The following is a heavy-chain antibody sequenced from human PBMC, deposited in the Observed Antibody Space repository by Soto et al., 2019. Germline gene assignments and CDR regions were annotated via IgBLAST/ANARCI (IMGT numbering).Heavy chain of an antibody. D-gene: IGHD4-17*01. CDR2: VSGRGGSK. Sequence: VQLLESGGGLVQPGGSPRLACTASGFTFNHYAMTWVRQAPGRGLEWVASVSGRGGSKKYADSVKGRFIISRDNSNSTLYLQMDSLGGEDTAVYYCAKDSTVTTSLYFYYYGFDVWGQGTPVTVSS. CDR1: GFTFNHYA. J-gene: IGHJ6*01. V-gene: IGHV3-23*01. CDR3: AKDSTVTTSLYFYYYGFDV.